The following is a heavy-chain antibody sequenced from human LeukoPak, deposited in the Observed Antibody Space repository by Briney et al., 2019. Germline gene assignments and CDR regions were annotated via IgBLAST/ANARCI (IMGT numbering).Heavy chain of an antibody. Sequence: GESLKISCKGSGYRFATYWIGWARQMPGKGLEWMGIIYPEDSDVRYSPSFQGQATISADKSITTVYLQWSSLKASDTATYYCARRRGYDFDYWGQGTLVTVSS. V-gene: IGHV5-51*01. CDR3: ARRRGYDFDY. D-gene: IGHD5-12*01. J-gene: IGHJ4*02. CDR1: GYRFATYW. CDR2: IYPEDSDV.